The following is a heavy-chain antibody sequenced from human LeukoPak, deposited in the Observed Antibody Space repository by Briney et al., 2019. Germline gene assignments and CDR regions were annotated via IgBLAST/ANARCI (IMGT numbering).Heavy chain of an antibody. D-gene: IGHD3-10*01. Sequence: PSETLSLTCTVSGASITIGAESYHWGWIRQPPGKGLEWIGTIYYTGISYYNPSLKSRVTISVDTSKNQFSLKLSSVTAADTAVYYCARYGGLYYYYYYMDVWGKGTTVTISS. CDR2: IYYTGIS. CDR3: ARYGGLYYYYYYMDV. V-gene: IGHV4-39*07. J-gene: IGHJ6*03. CDR1: GASITIGAESYH.